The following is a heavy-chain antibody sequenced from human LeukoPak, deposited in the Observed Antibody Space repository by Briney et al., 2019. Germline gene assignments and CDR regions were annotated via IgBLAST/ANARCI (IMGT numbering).Heavy chain of an antibody. Sequence: SVKVSCKASGGTFSSYAISWVRQAPGQGLEWMGGIIPIFGTANYAQKFQGRVTITADESTSTAYMELSSLRSEDTAVYYCASSVRDYYYYYMDVWGKGTTVTVSS. CDR2: IIPIFGTA. CDR3: ASSVRDYYYYYMDV. J-gene: IGHJ6*03. CDR1: GGTFSSYA. V-gene: IGHV1-69*13.